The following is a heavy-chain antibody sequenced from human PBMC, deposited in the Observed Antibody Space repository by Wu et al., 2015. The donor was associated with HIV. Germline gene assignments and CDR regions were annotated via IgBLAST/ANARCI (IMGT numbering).Heavy chain of an antibody. Sequence: QVQLLQSGAEVKKPGASVKVSCQTSGYTSTGHYTHWVRQAPGQRPEWMGWMNPNSGGTTYAPKFQGRVTMTRDTSTSTAYLELNSLRSDDTAIYYCARALRPVADALELDYWGQGTLVTVSS. CDR1: GYTSTGHY. CDR2: MNPNSGGT. CDR3: ARALRPVADALELDY. J-gene: IGHJ4*02. D-gene: IGHD6-19*01. V-gene: IGHV1-2*02.